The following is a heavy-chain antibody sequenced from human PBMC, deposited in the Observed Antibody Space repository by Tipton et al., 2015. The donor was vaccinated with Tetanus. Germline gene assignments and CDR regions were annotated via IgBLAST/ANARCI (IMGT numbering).Heavy chain of an antibody. CDR1: GFTFSNAW. CDR3: TTGAGGIVVVITEFDY. V-gene: IGHV3-15*07. D-gene: IGHD3-22*01. J-gene: IGHJ4*02. Sequence: CAASGFTFSNAWMNWVRQAPGKGLEWVGRIKSKTDGGTTDYAAPVKGRFTISRDDSKNTLYLQMNSLKTEDTAVYYCTTGAGGIVVVITEFDYWGQGTLVTVSS. CDR2: IKSKTDGGTT.